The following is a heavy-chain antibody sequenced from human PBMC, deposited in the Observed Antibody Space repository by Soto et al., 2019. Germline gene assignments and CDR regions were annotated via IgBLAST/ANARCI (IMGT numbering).Heavy chain of an antibody. Sequence: SETLSLTCTFSGCSISSSSYYWGWIRKPPGKGLEWIGSIYYSGSTYYNPSLKSRVTISVDTSKNQFSLKLSSVTAADTAVYYCAGLPEGYCSGGSCYSILFFDPWGQGTLVTVSS. CDR3: AGLPEGYCSGGSCYSILFFDP. CDR1: GCSISSSSYY. CDR2: IYYSGST. J-gene: IGHJ5*02. V-gene: IGHV4-39*01. D-gene: IGHD2-15*01.